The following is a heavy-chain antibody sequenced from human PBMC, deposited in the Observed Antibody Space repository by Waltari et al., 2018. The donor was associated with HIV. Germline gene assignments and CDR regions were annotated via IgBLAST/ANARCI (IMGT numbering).Heavy chain of an antibody. Sequence: QLQLQESGPGLVKSSETLSLSCTVSGDSISNINYYWAWNRQPPGKGLGWIGNIHSRGSTYYNPALKSRVTISVDTSKNQFSLKLSSVTAADTAVYYCARLDILTGFPQYFFDSWGQGTLVTVSS. D-gene: IGHD3-9*01. J-gene: IGHJ4*02. V-gene: IGHV4-39*01. CDR1: GDSISNINYY. CDR2: IHSRGST. CDR3: ARLDILTGFPQYFFDS.